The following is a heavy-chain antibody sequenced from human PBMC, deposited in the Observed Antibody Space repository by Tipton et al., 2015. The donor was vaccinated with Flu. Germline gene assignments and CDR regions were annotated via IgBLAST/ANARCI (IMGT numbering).Heavy chain of an antibody. CDR2: IYTSWST. CDR3: ARAGWLLPFDY. V-gene: IGHV4-61*02. CDR1: GGSISSGSYY. J-gene: IGHJ4*02. D-gene: IGHD3-22*01. Sequence: TLPLTCTVSGGSISSGSYYWSWIRQPAGKGLEWIGRIYTSWSTNYNPSLKSRVTISVDTSKNQFSLKLSSVTAADTAVYYCARAGWLLPFDYWGQGTLVTVSS.